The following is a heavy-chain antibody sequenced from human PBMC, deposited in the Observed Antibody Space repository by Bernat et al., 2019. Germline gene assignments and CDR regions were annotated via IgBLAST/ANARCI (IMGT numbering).Heavy chain of an antibody. CDR3: AKDSGYSSGWYFDY. CDR1: GFTFSSSW. J-gene: IGHJ4*02. CDR2: IKQDGSEK. Sequence: EVQLVESGGGLVQPGGSLRLSCAASGFTFSSSWMSWVRQAPGKGLEWVANIKQDGSEKYYVDSVKGRFTISRDNAKNSLYLQMNSLRAEDTAVYYCAKDSGYSSGWYFDYWGQGTLVTVSS. V-gene: IGHV3-7*03. D-gene: IGHD6-19*01.